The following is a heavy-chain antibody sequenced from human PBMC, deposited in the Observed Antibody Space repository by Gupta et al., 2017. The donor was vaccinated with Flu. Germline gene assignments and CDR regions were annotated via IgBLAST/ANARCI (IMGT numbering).Heavy chain of an antibody. Sequence: CVSWIRQPPGKALEWLALIDWDDDEYYSAALKTRLTIYKDTSKNQVVLTMTNMDPEDTATYYCARTRITTVRGTNFDFCDSWGQGARVTVAS. CDR3: ARTRITTVRGTNFDFCDS. D-gene: IGHD3-10*01. CDR1: C. CDR2: IDWDDDE. V-gene: IGHV2-70*13. J-gene: IGHJ4*02.